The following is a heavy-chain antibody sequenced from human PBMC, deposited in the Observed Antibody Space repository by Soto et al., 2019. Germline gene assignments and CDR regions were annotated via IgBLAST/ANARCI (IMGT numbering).Heavy chain of an antibody. V-gene: IGHV3-33*06. CDR1: GFTFSSYG. J-gene: IGHJ1*01. Sequence: GGSLRLSCAASGFTFSSYGMHWVRQAPGKGLEWVAVIWYDGSNKYYADSVKGRFTISRDNSYNTLYLQMNSLRAEDTALYYCAKDTNYGDYAEYFQHWGQGTLVTVSS. D-gene: IGHD4-17*01. CDR3: AKDTNYGDYAEYFQH. CDR2: IWYDGSNK.